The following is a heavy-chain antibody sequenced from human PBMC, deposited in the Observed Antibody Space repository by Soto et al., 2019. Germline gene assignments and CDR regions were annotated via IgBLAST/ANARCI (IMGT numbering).Heavy chain of an antibody. CDR1: GFTFSSYA. V-gene: IGHV3-23*01. Sequence: GGSLRLSCAASGFTFSSYAMSWVRQAPGKGLEWVSAISGSGGSTYYADSVKGRFTISRDNSKNTLYLQMNSLRAEDTAVYYCAKDRTTSSSWPDCHHYWGQGTLVTVSS. CDR2: ISGSGGST. J-gene: IGHJ4*02. D-gene: IGHD6-13*01. CDR3: AKDRTTSSSWPDCHHY.